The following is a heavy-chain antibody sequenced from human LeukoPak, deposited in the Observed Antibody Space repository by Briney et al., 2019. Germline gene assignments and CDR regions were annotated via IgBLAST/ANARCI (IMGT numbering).Heavy chain of an antibody. CDR3: ARDYRSLAVMGPETNWFDP. CDR2: ISAYNGNT. D-gene: IGHD6-6*01. Sequence: GASVKVSCKASGYTFTNYGISWVRQAPGQGLEGMGWISAYNGNTNYAQKLQGRVTMTTDTSTTAAYMELRSLRFDDTAVYFCARDYRSLAVMGPETNWFDPWGQGTLVTVSS. J-gene: IGHJ5*02. V-gene: IGHV1-18*01. CDR1: GYTFTNYG.